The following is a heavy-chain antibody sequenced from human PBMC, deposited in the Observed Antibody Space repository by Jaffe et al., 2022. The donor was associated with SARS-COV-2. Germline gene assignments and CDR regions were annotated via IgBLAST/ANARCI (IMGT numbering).Heavy chain of an antibody. V-gene: IGHV3-49*04. Sequence: EVQLVESGGGLVQPGRSLRLSCTASGFTFGDYTMSWVRQAPGKGLEWVGFIRSTPYGGTTEYAASVKGRFTISRDDSKSVAYLLVNSLKTEDTAVYFCTRQYSSALYYFDYWGQGTLVTVSS. D-gene: IGHD6-19*01. CDR3: TRQYSSALYYFDY. J-gene: IGHJ4*02. CDR1: GFTFGDYT. CDR2: IRSTPYGGTT.